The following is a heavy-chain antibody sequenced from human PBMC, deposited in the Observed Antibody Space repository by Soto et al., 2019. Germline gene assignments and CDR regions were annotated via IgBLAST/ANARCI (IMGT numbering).Heavy chain of an antibody. CDR3: ARAFGTAVYYDILTGYYLDY. D-gene: IGHD3-9*01. CDR2: INPNSGGT. CDR1: GYTFTGYY. Sequence: ASVKVSCKXSGYTFTGYYMHWVRQAPGQGLEWMGWINPNSGGTNYAQKFQGRVTMTRDTSISTAYMELSRLRSDDTAVYYCARAFGTAVYYDILTGYYLDYWGQGTLVTVSS. V-gene: IGHV1-2*02. J-gene: IGHJ4*02.